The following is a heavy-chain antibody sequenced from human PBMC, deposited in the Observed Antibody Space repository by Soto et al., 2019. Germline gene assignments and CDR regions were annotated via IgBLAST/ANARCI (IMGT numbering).Heavy chain of an antibody. CDR2: IYHSGST. D-gene: IGHD2-8*01. Sequence: SETLSLTCAVSGGSISSSNWWSWVRQPPGKGLEWIGEIYHSGSTNYNPSLKSRVTISVDRSKNQFSLKLSSVTAADTAVYYCARGGDCTIGVCPSGDLNWFAPWGQGTLVTVSS. CDR1: GGSISSSNW. CDR3: ARGGDCTIGVCPSGDLNWFAP. J-gene: IGHJ5*02. V-gene: IGHV4-4*02.